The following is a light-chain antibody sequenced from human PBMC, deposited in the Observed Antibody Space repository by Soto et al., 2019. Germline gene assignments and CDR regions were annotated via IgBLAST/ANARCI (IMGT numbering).Light chain of an antibody. CDR2: DVT. Sequence: QSALTQHASLSGSPGQPITISCTGTSSDVGGYNSVSWYRQDPGKAPKLMIYDVTNRHSGVSNRFSGSKSGNTASLTISGLQAEDEADYYCSSFTSSITSVFGTGTKVTVL. J-gene: IGLJ1*01. CDR3: SSFTSSITSV. V-gene: IGLV2-14*01. CDR1: SSDVGGYNS.